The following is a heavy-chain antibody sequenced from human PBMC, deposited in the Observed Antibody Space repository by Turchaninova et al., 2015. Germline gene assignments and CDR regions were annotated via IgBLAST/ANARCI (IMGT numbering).Heavy chain of an antibody. CDR2: IYYSGGT. CDR1: GGSIGGDNYY. V-gene: IGHV4-31*03. Sequence: QVQLQESGPGLVEPSQTLSLTCTVSGGSIGGDNYYWHWIRQHPGKGLEWIGYIYYSGGTSYNPSLKSRVTISRDTSKNPFSLKMSSLTAADTAGYYCARDRGAATVFDFWGQGALVTVSS. CDR3: ARDRGAATVFDF. D-gene: IGHD6-13*01. J-gene: IGHJ4*02.